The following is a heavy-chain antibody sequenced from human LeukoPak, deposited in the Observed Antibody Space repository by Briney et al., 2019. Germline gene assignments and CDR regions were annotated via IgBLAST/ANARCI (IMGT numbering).Heavy chain of an antibody. CDR2: INPNSGGT. CDR3: ASSVVPAAYSEDYYYYYGMDV. D-gene: IGHD2-2*01. J-gene: IGHJ6*02. Sequence: ASVKVSCKASGYTFTGYYMHWVRQAPGQGLEWMGWINPNSGGTNYAQKFQGRVTMTRDTSISTAYMELSRLRSDDTAVYYCASSVVPAAYSEDYYYYYGMDVWGQGTTVTVYS. V-gene: IGHV1-2*02. CDR1: GYTFTGYY.